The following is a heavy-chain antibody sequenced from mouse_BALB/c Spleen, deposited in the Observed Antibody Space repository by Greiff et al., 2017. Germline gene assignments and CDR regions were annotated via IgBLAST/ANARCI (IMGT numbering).Heavy chain of an antibody. D-gene: IGHD2-1*01. Sequence: EVQRVESGGGLVQPGGSRKLSCAASGFTFSSFGMHWVRQAPEKGLEWVAYISSGSSTIYYADTVKGRFTISRDNPKNTLFLQMTSLRSEDTAMYYCARWDGKGAMDYWGQGTSVTVSS. CDR2: ISSGSSTI. V-gene: IGHV5-17*02. CDR1: GFTFSSFG. J-gene: IGHJ4*01. CDR3: ARWDGKGAMDY.